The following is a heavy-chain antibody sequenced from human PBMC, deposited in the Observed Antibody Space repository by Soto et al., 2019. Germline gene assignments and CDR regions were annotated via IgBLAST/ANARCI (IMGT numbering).Heavy chain of an antibody. CDR1: GFNFDDYA. CDR2: INWNSGNI. J-gene: IGHJ4*02. D-gene: IGHD4-17*01. Sequence: GGSLRLSCAASGFNFDDYAMHWVRQAPGKGLEWVSGINWNSGNIGYADSVKGRFTISRDSAKTSLYLQLSSLRAEDTALYYCARGLNYGDSAIDSWGQGTQVTVSS. CDR3: ARGLNYGDSAIDS. V-gene: IGHV3-9*01.